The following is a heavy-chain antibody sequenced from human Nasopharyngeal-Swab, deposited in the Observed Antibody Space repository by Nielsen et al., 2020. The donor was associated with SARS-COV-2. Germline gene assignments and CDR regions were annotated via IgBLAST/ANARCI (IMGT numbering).Heavy chain of an antibody. CDR3: ARMDFIASRDY. J-gene: IGHJ4*02. Sequence: GESLKISCEVSGFSVSYNYMSWVRQAPGKGLEWVAVIYSRGETHYTDSVRGRFTISRDNSKNMVNLQLNSLRAEDTAVYYCARMDFIASRDYWGQGVRVTVSS. V-gene: IGHV3-53*01. CDR2: IYSRGET. D-gene: IGHD6-13*01. CDR1: GFSVSYNY.